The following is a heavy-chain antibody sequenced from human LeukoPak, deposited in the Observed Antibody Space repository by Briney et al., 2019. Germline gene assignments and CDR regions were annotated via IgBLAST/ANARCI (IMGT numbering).Heavy chain of an antibody. CDR3: ARWANWDNWYFDL. CDR1: GYTFTSSD. V-gene: IGHV1-8*01. Sequence: ASVKVSCKASGYTFTSSDINWVRQATGQGLEWMGWMNPNSGNTGYAQKFQGRVTMTRNTSISTAYMELSSLRSEDTAVYYCARWANWDNWYFDLWGRGTLVTVSS. D-gene: IGHD1/OR15-1a*01. J-gene: IGHJ2*01. CDR2: MNPNSGNT.